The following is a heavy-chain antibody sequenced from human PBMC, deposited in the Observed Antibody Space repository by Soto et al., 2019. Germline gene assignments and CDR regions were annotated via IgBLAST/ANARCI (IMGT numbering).Heavy chain of an antibody. D-gene: IGHD3-3*01. CDR3: ARAGTIFGVVPYFDY. V-gene: IGHV3-30-3*01. CDR1: GFTFSSYA. CDR2: ISYDGSNK. Sequence: GGSLRLSCAASGFTFSSYAMHWVRQAPGKGLEWVAVISYDGSNKYYADSVKGRFTISRDNSKNTLYLQMNSLRAEDTAVYYCARAGTIFGVVPYFDYWGQGTLVTVSS. J-gene: IGHJ4*02.